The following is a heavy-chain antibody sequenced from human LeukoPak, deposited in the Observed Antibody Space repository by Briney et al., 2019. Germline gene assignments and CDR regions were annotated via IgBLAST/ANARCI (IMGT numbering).Heavy chain of an antibody. CDR2: ISGIGGST. J-gene: IGHJ4*02. D-gene: IGHD3-3*01. CDR1: GFTFSSYA. Sequence: GGSLRLSCAASGFTFSSYAMSWVRQAPGKGLEWVSGISGIGGSTYYADSVKGRFTISRDNSKNTLFLQMNSLRAEDTAFYYCAKGPTSRYEFLEWLFDYWGQGTLVTVSS. CDR3: AKGPTSRYEFLEWLFDY. V-gene: IGHV3-23*01.